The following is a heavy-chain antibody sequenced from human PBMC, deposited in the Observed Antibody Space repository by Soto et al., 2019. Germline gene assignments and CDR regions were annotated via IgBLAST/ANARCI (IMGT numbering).Heavy chain of an antibody. CDR2: MSYSGSS. Sequence: LSLTCTVSGASISSGGYYWGWVRQPPGKGLEWIGSMSYSGSSYQTPSLKSRVTISVDTSKNQFSLRVTSVTAADTAVYYCVRQEFYETSTWGQGTLVTVSS. V-gene: IGHV4-39*01. D-gene: IGHD3-22*01. CDR1: GASISSGGYY. CDR3: VRQEFYETST. J-gene: IGHJ4*02.